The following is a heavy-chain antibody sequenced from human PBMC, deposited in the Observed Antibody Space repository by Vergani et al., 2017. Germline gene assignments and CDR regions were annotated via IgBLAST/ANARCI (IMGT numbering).Heavy chain of an antibody. V-gene: IGHV3-21*01. CDR3: AREANLRFLEWLLSDAFDI. Sequence: EVQLVESGGGLVKPGGSLRLSCAASGFTFSSYSMNWVRQAPGKGLEWVSSISSSSSYIYYADSVKGRFTISRDNAKNSLYLQMNSLRADDTSVYYCAREANLRFLEWLLSDAFDIWGQGTMVTVSS. CDR1: GFTFSSYS. D-gene: IGHD3-3*01. CDR2: ISSSSSYI. J-gene: IGHJ3*02.